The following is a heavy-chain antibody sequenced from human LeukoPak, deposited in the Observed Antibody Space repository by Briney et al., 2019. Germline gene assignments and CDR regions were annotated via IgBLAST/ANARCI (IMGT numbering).Heavy chain of an antibody. V-gene: IGHV3-72*01. Sequence: GGSLRLSCGASGFAFSDSYTDWVRQAPGKGRQWVGHIRNKAHCYPTDYASSVKGRFTISRDDSKTSLFLQMNTLKTEDTAVYYCVRVRHGDYFDPWGLGTLVTVSS. CDR1: GFAFSDSY. J-gene: IGHJ4*02. CDR2: IRNKAHCYPT. CDR3: VRVRHGDYFDP. D-gene: IGHD4-17*01.